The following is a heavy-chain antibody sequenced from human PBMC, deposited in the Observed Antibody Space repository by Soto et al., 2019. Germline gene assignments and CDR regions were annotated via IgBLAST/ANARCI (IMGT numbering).Heavy chain of an antibody. CDR3: ARTQAIGETLGDWFDP. J-gene: IGHJ5*02. D-gene: IGHD3-10*01. CDR1: GYTFIFYA. V-gene: IGHV1-3*01. Sequence: QVQLVQSGAEVKKPGASVMVSCKASGYTFIFYAIHWVRQAPGQRLEWMGWINAGNGDTKYSQKFQGRITITRDTSASTVYMELSSLRSEDTAVYYCARTQAIGETLGDWFDPWGKGTLVPVSS. CDR2: INAGNGDT.